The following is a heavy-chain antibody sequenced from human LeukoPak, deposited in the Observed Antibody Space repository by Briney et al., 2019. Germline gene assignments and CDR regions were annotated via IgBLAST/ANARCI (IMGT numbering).Heavy chain of an antibody. CDR3: ARDATAATTVGNVGWFDP. CDR2: INPNSGGT. V-gene: IGHV1-2*02. Sequence: ASVKVSCTASGYTFTGYYMHWVRQAPGQGLEWMGWINPNSGGTNYAQKFQGRVTMTRDTSISTAYMELSRLRSDATAEYYCARDATAATTVGNVGWFDPWGQGTLVTVSS. CDR1: GYTFTGYY. J-gene: IGHJ5*02. D-gene: IGHD4-23*01.